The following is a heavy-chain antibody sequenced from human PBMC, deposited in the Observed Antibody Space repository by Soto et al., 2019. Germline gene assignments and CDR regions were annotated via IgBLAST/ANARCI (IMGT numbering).Heavy chain of an antibody. J-gene: IGHJ4*02. CDR3: ARLGGYYQAFDS. CDR1: GGSIRDYY. CDR2: IYYTGTT. V-gene: IGHV4-59*08. Sequence: SGTLALTCTVSGGSIRDYYWGWIRQSPGKGLEWIGYIYYTGTTKYNPSLKSRVTISVDSSKNQFSLKLDSVTAADTAVYYCARLGGYYQAFDSWGQGTLVTVS. D-gene: IGHD3-22*01.